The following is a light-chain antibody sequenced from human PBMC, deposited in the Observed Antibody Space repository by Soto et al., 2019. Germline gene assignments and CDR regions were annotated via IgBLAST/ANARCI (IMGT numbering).Light chain of an antibody. CDR3: CSYTTTDTLFV. CDR2: EVI. V-gene: IGLV2-14*01. J-gene: IGLJ1*01. Sequence: QSALTQPASVSGSPGQSITISWTGTSSDIGDFNYVSWYQQHPGKAPKLMIFEVINRPSGVSNRFSGSKSGNTASLTISGLQADDEADYYCCSYTTTDTLFVFGSGTKVTVL. CDR1: SSDIGDFNY.